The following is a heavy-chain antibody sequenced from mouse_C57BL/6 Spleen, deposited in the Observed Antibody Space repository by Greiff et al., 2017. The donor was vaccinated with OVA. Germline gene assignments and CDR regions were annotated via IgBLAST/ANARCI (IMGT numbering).Heavy chain of an antibody. Sequence: VQLQQPGAELVKPGASVKLSCKASGYTFTSYWMKWVKQRPGQGLEWIGEIDPSDSYTNYNQKFKGQATLTVDTSSSTAYMQLSSLTSEDSAVYYCARRKAYYSNYVWYFDVWGTGTTVTVSS. J-gene: IGHJ1*03. D-gene: IGHD2-5*01. V-gene: IGHV1-50*01. CDR3: ARRKAYYSNYVWYFDV. CDR2: IDPSDSYT. CDR1: GYTFTSYW.